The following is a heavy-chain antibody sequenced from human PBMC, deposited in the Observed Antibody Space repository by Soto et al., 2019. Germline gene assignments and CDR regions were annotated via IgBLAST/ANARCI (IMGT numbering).Heavy chain of an antibody. CDR3: ARETNSEMPSTYFGMDV. J-gene: IGHJ6*02. CDR2: FIYGTP. D-gene: IGHD2-21*01. CDR1: GGTFSGYA. V-gene: IGHV1-69*12. Sequence: QVQLVQSGAEVKKPGSSLKVSCKASGGTFSGYAITWVRQAPGQGLEWMGGFIYGTPNFAQRFQGRLKVTADEATGTAYMELSSLRFDDTAVYYCARETNSEMPSTYFGMDVWGQGTPVTVSS.